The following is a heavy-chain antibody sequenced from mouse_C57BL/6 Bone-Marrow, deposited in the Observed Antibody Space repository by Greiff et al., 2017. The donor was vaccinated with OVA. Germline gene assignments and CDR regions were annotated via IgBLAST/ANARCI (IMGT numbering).Heavy chain of an antibody. CDR2: IDPETGGT. Sequence: QVQLKESGAELVRPGASVTLSCKASGYTFTDYEMHWVQQTPVNGLEWIGAIDPETGGTAYNQKFKGKAILTADKSSSTAYMELRSLTSEDSTVYYCTRDGSWFAYWGQGTLVTVSA. D-gene: IGHD2-3*01. CDR3: TRDGSWFAY. CDR1: GYTFTDYE. J-gene: IGHJ3*01. V-gene: IGHV1-15*01.